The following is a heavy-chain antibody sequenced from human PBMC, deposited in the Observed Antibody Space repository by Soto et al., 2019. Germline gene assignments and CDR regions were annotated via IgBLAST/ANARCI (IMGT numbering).Heavy chain of an antibody. J-gene: IGHJ6*03. Sequence: QVQLQLSGPGLVTPSQPLSLTCAISGASVSSNSSGWNWIRQTPSRGLEWLGRTYYRSKWYFNYAVSVESRITLNPETSKNQFSLQLSSVTPDDTAVYYCARGSWDDVAGHYYMDVWGKGTTVTVSS. CDR3: ARGSWDDVAGHYYMDV. CDR2: TYYRSKWYF. CDR1: GASVSSNSSG. D-gene: IGHD1-1*01. V-gene: IGHV6-1*01.